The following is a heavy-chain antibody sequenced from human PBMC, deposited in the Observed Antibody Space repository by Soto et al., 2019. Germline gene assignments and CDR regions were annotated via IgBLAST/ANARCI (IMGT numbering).Heavy chain of an antibody. CDR3: SGASSRVSSVVEDY. Sequence: ASVKVSCKASNDSLSSHFIHWVRQAPGEGLEWMGIINPGLNSASYCKEFQGRLTLTSDMPSRAVYMQLSNLRSDDTAVYYCSGASSRVSSVVEDYWGQGTLVTVSS. D-gene: IGHD3-22*01. CDR1: NDSLSSHF. J-gene: IGHJ4*02. CDR2: INPGLNSA. V-gene: IGHV1-46*01.